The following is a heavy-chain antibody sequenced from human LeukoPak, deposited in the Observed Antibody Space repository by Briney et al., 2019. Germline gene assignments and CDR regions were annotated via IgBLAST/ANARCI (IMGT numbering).Heavy chain of an antibody. V-gene: IGHV3-13*04. D-gene: IGHD6-13*01. J-gene: IGHJ4*02. CDR3: ARGAAGFDY. CDR2: MGKTAGAT. CDR1: GFTFSIYD. Sequence: PGGSLRLSCAASGFTFSIYDMHWVRQTTGKGLEWVSGMGKTAGATYYSGSVKGRFTISRENAENSVYLEMNSLEAGDTAVYYCARGAAGFDYWGQGTLVSVSS.